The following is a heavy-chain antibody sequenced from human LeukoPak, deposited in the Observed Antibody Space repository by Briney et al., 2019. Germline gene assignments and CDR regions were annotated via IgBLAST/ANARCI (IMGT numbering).Heavy chain of an antibody. J-gene: IGHJ4*02. CDR1: GGSISSSYYY. CDR2: IYYSGST. CDR3: ARGPYGDYNFDY. V-gene: IGHV4-61*05. D-gene: IGHD4-17*01. Sequence: SETLSLTCTVSGGSISSSYYYWGWIRQPPGKGLEWIGYIYYSGSTNYNPSLKSRVTISLDTSKNQFSLKLNSVTAADTAVYYCARGPYGDYNFDYWGQGTLSPSPQ.